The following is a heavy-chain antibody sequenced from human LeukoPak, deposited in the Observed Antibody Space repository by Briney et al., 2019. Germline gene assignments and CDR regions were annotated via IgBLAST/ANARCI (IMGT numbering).Heavy chain of an antibody. V-gene: IGHV3-23*03. J-gene: IGHJ3*02. CDR1: GFTFSNYA. CDR3: AKGWVGATALRAFDI. Sequence: GGSLRLSCAASGFTFSNYAMHWVRQAPGKGLEWVSLIYSDGRTYYADSVKGRFTISRDNSKNTLYLQMNSLRAEDTAVYYCAKGWVGATALRAFDIWGQGTMVTVSS. D-gene: IGHD1-26*01. CDR2: IYSDGRT.